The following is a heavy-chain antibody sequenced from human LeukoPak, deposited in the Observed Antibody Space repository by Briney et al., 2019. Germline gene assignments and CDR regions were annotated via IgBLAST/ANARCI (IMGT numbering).Heavy chain of an antibody. V-gene: IGHV4-59*01. CDR2: IYYSGST. D-gene: IGHD3-10*01. CDR1: GGSISSYY. Sequence: SETLSLTCTVSGGSISSYYWSWIRQPPGKGLEWIGYIYYSGSTNYNPSLKSRVTISVDTSKYQFSLKLSSVTAADTAVYYCARAVLLWFGELQYYFDYWGQGTLVTVSS. J-gene: IGHJ4*02. CDR3: ARAVLLWFGELQYYFDY.